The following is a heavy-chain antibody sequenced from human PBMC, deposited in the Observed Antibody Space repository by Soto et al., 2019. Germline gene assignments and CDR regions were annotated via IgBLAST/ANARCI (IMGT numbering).Heavy chain of an antibody. J-gene: IGHJ4*02. CDR1: GFTFSSYA. CDR3: AKRGIAVAGGKDY. D-gene: IGHD6-19*01. V-gene: IGHV3-23*01. CDR2: ISGSGGST. Sequence: EVQLLESGGGLVQPGGSLRLSCAASGFTFSSYAMSWLRQAPGKGLECVSAISGSGGSTYYADSVKGRFTISRDNSNNALYLQMNSRRAEDTAVYYCAKRGIAVAGGKDYWGRGTLVTVSS.